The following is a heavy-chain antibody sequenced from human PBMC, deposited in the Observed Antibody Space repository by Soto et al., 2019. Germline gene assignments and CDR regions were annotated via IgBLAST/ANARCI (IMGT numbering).Heavy chain of an antibody. CDR2: MNPNSGNT. CDR3: ARWDCSSTSCFCDY. V-gene: IGHV1-8*01. Sequence: QVQLVQSGAEVKKPGASVKVSCKASGYTFTSYDINWARQATGQGLEWMGWMNPNSGNTGYAQKFQGRVTMTRNTSISTAYMELSSLRSEDTAVYYCARWDCSSTSCFCDYWGQGTLVTVSS. D-gene: IGHD2-2*01. J-gene: IGHJ4*02. CDR1: GYTFTSYD.